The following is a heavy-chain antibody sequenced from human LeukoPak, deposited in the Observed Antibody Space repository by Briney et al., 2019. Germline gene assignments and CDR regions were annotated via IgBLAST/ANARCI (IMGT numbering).Heavy chain of an antibody. D-gene: IGHD6-19*01. CDR2: IYYRGST. Sequence: PSETLSLTCTVSGDSISSSSYYWGWIRQPPGKGLEWIGSIYYRGSTYYNPSLKSRVTISVVTSKNQFSLKLSSVTAADTAVYYCARGVRYSSGWYGEYYFDYWGQGTLVTVSS. CDR1: GDSISSSSYY. V-gene: IGHV4-39*01. CDR3: ARGVRYSSGWYGEYYFDY. J-gene: IGHJ4*02.